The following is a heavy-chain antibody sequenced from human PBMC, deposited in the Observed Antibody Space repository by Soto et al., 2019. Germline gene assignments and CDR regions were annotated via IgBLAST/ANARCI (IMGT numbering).Heavy chain of an antibody. CDR1: GGSINSSSYY. D-gene: IGHD3-10*01. CDR2: IYYSGST. CDR3: ARHGSYGSGSYYHFDY. V-gene: IGHV4-39*01. J-gene: IGHJ4*02. Sequence: QLQLQESGPGLVKPSETLSLTCTVSGGSINSSSYYWGWIRQPPGKGLEWIGSIYYSGSTYYNPSLKSRITISVDTSKNQFSLNLSSVTAADTAVYYCARHGSYGSGSYYHFDYWGQGTLVTVSS.